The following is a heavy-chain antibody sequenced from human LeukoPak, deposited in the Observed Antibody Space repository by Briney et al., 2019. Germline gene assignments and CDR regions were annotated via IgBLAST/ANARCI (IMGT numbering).Heavy chain of an antibody. CDR3: AKDLTV. J-gene: IGHJ6*04. CDR2: ISGRDTI. V-gene: IGHV3-48*03. D-gene: IGHD3-9*01. Sequence: GGSLRLSCAASRFIFSSSEMNWVRQPSGKGLEWVSYISGRDTIYYADSVKGRFTISRDNSKNTLYLQMNSLRAEDTAVYYCAKDLTVWGKGTTVTVSS. CDR1: RFIFSSSE.